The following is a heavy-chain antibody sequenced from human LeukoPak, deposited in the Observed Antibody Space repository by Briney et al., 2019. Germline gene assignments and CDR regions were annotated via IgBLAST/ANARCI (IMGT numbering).Heavy chain of an antibody. J-gene: IGHJ4*02. CDR1: GYTFTSYG. D-gene: IGHD6-19*01. CDR2: ISAYNGNT. Sequence: ASVKVSCKASGYTFTSYGISWVRQAPGQGLEWMGWISAYNGNTNYAQKLQGRVTMTTDTSTSTAYMELRSLRSDDTAVYYCARDRSTAVAGWYFDYWGQGTLVTVSS. V-gene: IGHV1-18*01. CDR3: ARDRSTAVAGWYFDY.